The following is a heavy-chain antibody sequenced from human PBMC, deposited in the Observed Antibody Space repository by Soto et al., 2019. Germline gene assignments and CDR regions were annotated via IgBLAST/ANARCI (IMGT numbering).Heavy chain of an antibody. CDR1: GGTLTNFINYP. CDR2: IVPNIGTV. J-gene: IGHJ4*02. V-gene: IGHV1-69*06. Sequence: QVQLVQSGAEVMQPGSSVKVSCKPSGGTLTNFINYPINWVRQSPGQGLEWMGGIVPNIGTVNYAQKFQGRVTMTADKSTGTVYMELSSLRSDDSALYYCARRNTAGFLRYFDNLGQGTLVTVSS. CDR3: ARRNTAGFLRYFDN. D-gene: IGHD6-19*01.